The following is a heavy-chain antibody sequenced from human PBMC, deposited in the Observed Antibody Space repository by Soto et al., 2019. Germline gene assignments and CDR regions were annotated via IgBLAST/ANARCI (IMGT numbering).Heavy chain of an antibody. V-gene: IGHV5-51*01. CDR3: GRSPGLIPAVMDD. J-gene: IGHJ4*02. CDR2: IYTGDSET. D-gene: IGHD1-1*01. CDR1: GSFFSRHW. Sequence: PGASLKFSCKGSGSFFSRHWIGWLRPMPGKGLEWIGFIYTGDSETKYSPSFQGQVTISAYKSTNNSYLQWSTLKASDTSMYYCGRSPGLIPAVMDDRGQGTLVTVSS.